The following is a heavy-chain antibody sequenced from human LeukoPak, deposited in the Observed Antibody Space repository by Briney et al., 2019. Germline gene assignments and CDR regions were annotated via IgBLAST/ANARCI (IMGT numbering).Heavy chain of an antibody. J-gene: IGHJ4*02. V-gene: IGHV1-69*13. CDR2: IIPSFGTA. D-gene: IGHD3-10*01. CDR3: ARVLWFGELLSYYFDY. CDR1: GGTFSSYA. Sequence: ASVKVSCKASGGTFSSYAISWVRQAPGQGLEWMGGIIPSFGTANYAQKFQGRVTITADESTSTAYMELSSLRSEDTAVYYCARVLWFGELLSYYFDYWGQGTLVTVSS.